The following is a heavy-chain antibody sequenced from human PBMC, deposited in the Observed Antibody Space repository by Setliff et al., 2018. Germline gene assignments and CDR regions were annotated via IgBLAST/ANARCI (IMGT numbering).Heavy chain of an antibody. J-gene: IGHJ4*02. Sequence: ASVKVSCKAFGYTFAKYGTSWVRQATGQGLEWMGWMNPNSGNTNYAQKFQDRVTVTMDTSTSTVYMELRSLRSDDTAVYYCARSSAPSVVLAADFDFWGLGTPVTVSS. CDR2: MNPNSGNT. CDR3: ARSSAPSVVLAADFDF. CDR1: GYTFAKYG. V-gene: IGHV1-18*01. D-gene: IGHD3-3*01.